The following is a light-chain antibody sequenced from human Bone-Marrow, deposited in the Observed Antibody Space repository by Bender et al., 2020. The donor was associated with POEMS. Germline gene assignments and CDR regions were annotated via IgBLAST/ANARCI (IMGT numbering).Light chain of an antibody. J-gene: IGLJ1*01. V-gene: IGLV3-21*02. CDR3: QVWDSSLFYV. Sequence: SYVLTQPPSVSVAPGQTARITCGGDNIRSKSVHWYRQKPGQAPVLVVYDDSARPSGIPERFSGSNSGNTATLTISRVEAGDEADYYCQVWDSSLFYVFGTGTKVTVL. CDR1: NIRSKS. CDR2: DDS.